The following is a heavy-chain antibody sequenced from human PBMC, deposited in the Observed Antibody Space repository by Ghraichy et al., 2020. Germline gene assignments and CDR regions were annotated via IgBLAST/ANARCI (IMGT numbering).Heavy chain of an antibody. V-gene: IGHV3-48*02. D-gene: IGHD2-21*01. J-gene: IGHJ4*02. CDR3: ARAYGPFDL. Sequence: LSLTCAASGFTLTTYSMNWVRQAPGKGLEWVSYISSDSSSIYYADSVKGRFTISRDNAKNSLYLQMNSLRDEDTAMYYCARAYGPFDLWGQGTLVTVSS. CDR1: GFTLTTYS. CDR2: ISSDSSSI.